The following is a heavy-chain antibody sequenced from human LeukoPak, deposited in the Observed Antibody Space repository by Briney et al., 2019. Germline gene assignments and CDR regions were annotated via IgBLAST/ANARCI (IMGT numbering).Heavy chain of an antibody. CDR2: INRDGGII. CDR1: GFTFSRYW. D-gene: IGHD3-10*01. J-gene: IGHJ5*01. CDR3: VRDVYGPDDS. V-gene: IGHV3-74*01. Sequence: GGSLRLSCAASGFTFSRYWMHWVRQAPGKGLGWVSRINRDGGIINYADSVRGRFTISRDNGKSTLYLQMNSLRAEDMAVYYCVRDVYGPDDSWGQGTLVTVSS.